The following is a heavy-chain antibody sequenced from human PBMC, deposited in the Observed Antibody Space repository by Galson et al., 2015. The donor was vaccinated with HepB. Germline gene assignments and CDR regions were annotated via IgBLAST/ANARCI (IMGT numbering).Heavy chain of an antibody. CDR3: AKDWAEYSSSSDAFDI. J-gene: IGHJ3*02. V-gene: IGHV3-48*01. Sequence: SLRLSCAASGFTLSSYSMNWVRQAPGKGLEWVSYISGSSSTIYYADSVEGRFTISRDNAKNSLYLQMNSLRAEDTAVYYCAKDWAEYSSSSDAFDIWGQGTMVTVSS. CDR2: ISGSSSTI. D-gene: IGHD6-6*01. CDR1: GFTLSSYS.